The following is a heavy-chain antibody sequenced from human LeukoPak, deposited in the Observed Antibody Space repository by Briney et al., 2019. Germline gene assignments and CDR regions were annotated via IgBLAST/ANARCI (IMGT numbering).Heavy chain of an antibody. Sequence: SETLSLTCTVSGGSISSGDYFWSWIRQPPGKGLEWIGFIYYNGTTYYHPSLKSRITISLDTSKNHFSLKLRSVTAADTAVYYCATGPYGMDVWDQGTTVTVSS. CDR3: ATGPYGMDV. J-gene: IGHJ6*02. CDR1: GGSISSGDYF. CDR2: IYYNGTT. D-gene: IGHD1-1*01. V-gene: IGHV4-30-4*01.